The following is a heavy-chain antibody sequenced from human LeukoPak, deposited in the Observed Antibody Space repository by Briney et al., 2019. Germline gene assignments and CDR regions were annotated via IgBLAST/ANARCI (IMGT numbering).Heavy chain of an antibody. CDR2: ISANNGNT. CDR1: GYTFTTYG. V-gene: IGHV1-18*01. D-gene: IGHD4-23*01. J-gene: IGHJ4*02. Sequence: ASVKVSCKASGYTFTTYGINWVRQAPGQGLEWMGWISANNGNTNHAQKFQGRVTMTADTSTSTAYMELRSLASDDTAVYYCARGGTTVLTPFDSWGQGTLVTVSS. CDR3: ARGGTTVLTPFDS.